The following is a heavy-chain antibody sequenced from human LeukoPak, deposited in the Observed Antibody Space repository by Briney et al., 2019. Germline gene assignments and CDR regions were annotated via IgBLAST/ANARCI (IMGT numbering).Heavy chain of an antibody. Sequence: HPGGSLRLSCAASGFTFSSYGMHWVRQAPGKGLEWVAVIWYDGSNKYYADSVKGRFTISRDNSKNTLYLQMNSLRAEDTAVYYCAREAAGLFFDYWGQGTLVTVSS. CDR3: AREAAGLFFDY. V-gene: IGHV3-33*01. CDR2: IWYDGSNK. CDR1: GFTFSSYG. D-gene: IGHD6-13*01. J-gene: IGHJ4*02.